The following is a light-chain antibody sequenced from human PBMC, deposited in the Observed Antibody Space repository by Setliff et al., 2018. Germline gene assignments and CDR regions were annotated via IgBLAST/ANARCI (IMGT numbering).Light chain of an antibody. CDR2: DVS. Sequence: QSALTQPASVSGSPGQSIAVSCTGSGSDVGAYKFVSWYQQRPGKAPRLMIYDVSNRPSGVSDRFSGSKSGNTASLTIPGLQAEDEADYYCCSYTGTSTPYVFGTGTKVTVL. V-gene: IGLV2-14*01. CDR3: CSYTGTSTPYV. CDR1: GSDVGAYKF. J-gene: IGLJ1*01.